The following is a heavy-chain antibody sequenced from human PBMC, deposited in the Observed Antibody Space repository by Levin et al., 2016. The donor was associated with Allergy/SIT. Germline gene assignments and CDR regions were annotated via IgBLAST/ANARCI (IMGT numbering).Heavy chain of an antibody. Sequence: WIRQPPGKGLEWVSYISSSGSSIYYAESVKGRFTISRDNAKNSVYLQMNSLRVEDTAVYHCARDASYDSRPRVDHWGQGTLVTVSS. D-gene: IGHD3-22*01. CDR3: ARDASYDSRPRVDH. J-gene: IGHJ4*02. V-gene: IGHV3-48*03. CDR2: ISSSGSSI.